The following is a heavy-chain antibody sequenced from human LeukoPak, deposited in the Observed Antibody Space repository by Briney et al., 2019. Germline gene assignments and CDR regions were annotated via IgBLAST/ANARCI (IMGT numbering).Heavy chain of an antibody. D-gene: IGHD3-10*01. Sequence: GGSLRLSCAASGFTFRSYWMSWVRHAPGKGLEWVANIKQDGNEKYYVDSVKGRFTISRDNAKNSLYLQMNSLRAEDTAVYYCTREYYYGSGSYYNGYWGQGTLVTVSS. CDR1: GFTFRSYW. V-gene: IGHV3-7*04. CDR2: IKQDGNEK. CDR3: TREYYYGSGSYYNGY. J-gene: IGHJ4*02.